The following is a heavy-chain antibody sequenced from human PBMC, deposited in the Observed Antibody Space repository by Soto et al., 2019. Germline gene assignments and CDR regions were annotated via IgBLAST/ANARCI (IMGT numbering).Heavy chain of an antibody. Sequence: QVHLVQSGAEVKRPGVSVKVSCKASGYTFSNYYTHWVRQVPGHGLEWMGIINPSGGGTTYAQRFRGRLTVTRDTSTSTVYMELSRLRSDDTAIYFCARAPQYGSAGYYYNFWGQGTLVTVSS. V-gene: IGHV1-46*01. CDR3: ARAPQYGSAGYYYNF. D-gene: IGHD3-10*01. J-gene: IGHJ4*02. CDR1: GYTFSNYY. CDR2: INPSGGGT.